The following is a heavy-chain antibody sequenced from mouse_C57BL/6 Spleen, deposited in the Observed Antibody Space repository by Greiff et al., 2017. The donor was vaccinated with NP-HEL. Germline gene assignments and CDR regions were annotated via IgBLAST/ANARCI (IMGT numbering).Heavy chain of an antibody. D-gene: IGHD2-4*01. V-gene: IGHV3-6*01. CDR1: GYSITSGYY. CDR2: ISYDGSN. J-gene: IGHJ4*01. CDR3: ARGVDYDDDVGAMDY. Sequence: EVQLQESGPGLVKPSQSLSLTCSVTGYSITSGYYWNWIRQFPGNKLEWMGYISYDGSNNYNPSLKNRISITRDTSKNQFFLKFNSVTTEDTEKYYWARGVDYDDDVGAMDYWGQGTSVTVSS.